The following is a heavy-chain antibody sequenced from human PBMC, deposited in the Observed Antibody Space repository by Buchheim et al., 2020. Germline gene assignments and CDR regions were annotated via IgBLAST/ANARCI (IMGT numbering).Heavy chain of an antibody. CDR3: ARVNSGLVKTYYYYGMDV. V-gene: IGHV4-59*01. D-gene: IGHD6-6*01. CDR1: GGSISSYY. J-gene: IGHJ6*02. Sequence: QVQLQESGPGLVKPSETLSLTCTVSGGSISSYYWSWIRQPPGKGLEWIGYIYYSGSTNYNPSLKSRGTISVDTSKNQFSLKLSSVTAADTAVYDCARVNSGLVKTYYYYGMDVWGQGTT. CDR2: IYYSGST.